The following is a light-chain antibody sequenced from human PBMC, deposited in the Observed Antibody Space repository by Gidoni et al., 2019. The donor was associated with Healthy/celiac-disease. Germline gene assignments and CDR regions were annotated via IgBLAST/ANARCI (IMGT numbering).Light chain of an antibody. J-gene: IGLJ1*01. CDR2: DVS. Sequence: SALTQPRLVSGSPGQSVTISCTGTSSDVGGYNYVPWYQQHPGKAPKLMIYDVSKRPSGVPDRFSGSKSGNTASLTISGLQAEDEADYYCCSYAGSYTYVFGTGTKVTVL. CDR1: SSDVGGYNY. V-gene: IGLV2-11*01. CDR3: CSYAGSYTYV.